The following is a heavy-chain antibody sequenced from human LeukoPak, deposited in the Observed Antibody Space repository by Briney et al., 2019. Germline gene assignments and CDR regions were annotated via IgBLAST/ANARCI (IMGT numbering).Heavy chain of an antibody. J-gene: IGHJ5*01. CDR1: GGSISRYY. Sequence: SETLSLTCTVSGGSISRYYWSWIRQPAGKGLEWIGRIYTSGSTNYNPSLKSRVTMSVDTSKNQFSLKLSSVTAADTAVYYCARDLRYYYDNSGYLDWFDPWGQGTLVTVSS. V-gene: IGHV4-4*07. CDR3: ARDLRYYYDNSGYLDWFDP. CDR2: IYTSGST. D-gene: IGHD3-22*01.